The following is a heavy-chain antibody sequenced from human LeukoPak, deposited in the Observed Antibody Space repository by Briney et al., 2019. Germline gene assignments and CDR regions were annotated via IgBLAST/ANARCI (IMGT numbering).Heavy chain of an antibody. CDR1: GYTFTGYY. V-gene: IGHV1-2*02. CDR3: ARDYYGSGMLRDAFDI. Sequence: ASVKVSCKASGYTFTGYYMHWVRQAPGQGLEWMGWINPNSGGTNYAQKFQGRVTMTRDTSISTAYMELSSLRSEDTAVYYCARDYYGSGMLRDAFDIWGQGTMVTVSS. D-gene: IGHD3-10*01. CDR2: INPNSGGT. J-gene: IGHJ3*02.